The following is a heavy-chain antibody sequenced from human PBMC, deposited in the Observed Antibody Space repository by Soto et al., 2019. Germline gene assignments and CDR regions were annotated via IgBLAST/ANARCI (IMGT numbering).Heavy chain of an antibody. V-gene: IGHV1-46*01. CDR2: INPSGVST. Sequence: ASVXVSFRSCLYTFTIYYMHFLLQAPGQGLDCIGIINPSGVSTKYAQKFQGRVTMTRDTSTSTVYMELSSLRSEDTAVYYCASAKQGIEVHGQTGYWGQGTLVNVYS. D-gene: IGHD7-27*01. J-gene: IGHJ4*02. CDR3: ASAKQGIEVHGQTGY. CDR1: LYTFTIYY.